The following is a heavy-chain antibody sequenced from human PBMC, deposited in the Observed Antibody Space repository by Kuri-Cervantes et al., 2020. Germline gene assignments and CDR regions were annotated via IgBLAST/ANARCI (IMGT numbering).Heavy chain of an antibody. D-gene: IGHD5-18*01. J-gene: IGHJ4*02. V-gene: IGHV4-34*01. CDR3: ARAYSYGSYYFDY. CDR2: INHSGST. CDR1: GGSFSGYY. Sequence: GSLRLSCAVYGGSFSGYYWSWIRQPPGKGLEWIGEINHSGSTNYNPSLKSRVTISVDTSKNQFSLKLSSVTAADTAVYYCARAYSYGSYYFDYWGQGTLVTVSS.